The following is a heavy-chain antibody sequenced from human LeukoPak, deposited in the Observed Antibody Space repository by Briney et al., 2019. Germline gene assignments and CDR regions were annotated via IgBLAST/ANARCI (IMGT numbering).Heavy chain of an antibody. V-gene: IGHV3-7*01. J-gene: IGHJ4*02. CDR1: GFTFSNYW. CDR2: IKQDGSEK. CDR3: TSGRYVDY. D-gene: IGHD3-16*01. Sequence: GGSLRLSCAASGFTFSNYWMNWVRQAPGKGLEWVANIKQDGSEKYYVDSVKGRFTISRDNAKNSLYLEMNSLRAEDTAVYYCTSGRYVDYWGQGTLVTVSS.